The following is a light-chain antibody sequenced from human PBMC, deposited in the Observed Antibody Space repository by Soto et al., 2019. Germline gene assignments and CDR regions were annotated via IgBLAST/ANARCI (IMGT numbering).Light chain of an antibody. CDR2: HAS. CDR1: QSVGSSY. J-gene: IGKJ5*01. Sequence: EIVLTQSPATLSLSPGERATLSCGASQSVGSSYLAWYQQKPGLAPRLLIYHASSRATGIPDRFSGSGSGTDFTLTISRLEPEDFAVYYCQQYGSSPITFGQGTRLEIK. CDR3: QQYGSSPIT. V-gene: IGKV3D-20*01.